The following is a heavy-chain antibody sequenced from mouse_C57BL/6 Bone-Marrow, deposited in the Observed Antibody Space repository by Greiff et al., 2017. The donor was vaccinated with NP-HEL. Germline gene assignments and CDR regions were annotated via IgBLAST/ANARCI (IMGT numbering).Heavy chain of an antibody. D-gene: IGHD1-1*01. V-gene: IGHV5-4*01. CDR3: ARERIYYGSSFAY. J-gene: IGHJ3*01. Sequence: EVKLVESGGGLVKPGGSLKLSCAASGFTFSSYAMYWVRQTPEKGLEWVANISDGGSYTYYPDNVKGRFTISRDNAKNSLYLQMSHVKSEDTAMYYCARERIYYGSSFAYWGQGTLVTVSA. CDR2: ISDGGSYT. CDR1: GFTFSSYA.